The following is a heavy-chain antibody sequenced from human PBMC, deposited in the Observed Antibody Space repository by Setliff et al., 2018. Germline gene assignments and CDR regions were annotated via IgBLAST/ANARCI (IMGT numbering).Heavy chain of an antibody. CDR1: GESFSNNY. Sequence: PSETLSLTCSVYGESFSNNYWSWIRQPPGKGLEWIGESNHSGNTTNHPSLKSRLTMSVDTSKNQFSLRLSSVTAADTAVYYCASPRRDDLDSPFDAFDIWGQGTMVTVSS. CDR2: SNHSGNT. CDR3: ASPRRDDLDSPFDAFDI. V-gene: IGHV4-34*01. J-gene: IGHJ3*02. D-gene: IGHD3-3*01.